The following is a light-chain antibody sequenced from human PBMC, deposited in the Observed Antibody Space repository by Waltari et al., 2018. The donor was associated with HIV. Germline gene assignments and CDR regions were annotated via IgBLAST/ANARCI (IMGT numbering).Light chain of an antibody. CDR2: DVS. CDR3: SSYTRSTTLDAV. CDR1: NSDVGGSHY. J-gene: IGLJ1*01. V-gene: IGLV2-14*01. Sequence: QSALTQPASVSGSPGQSITISCTGTNSDVGGSHYVSWYQQQPGNAPRLIIFDVSHRPSGISNRFSGSKSGNTASLTISGLQAEDEADYYCSSYTRSTTLDAVFGTGTTVTVL.